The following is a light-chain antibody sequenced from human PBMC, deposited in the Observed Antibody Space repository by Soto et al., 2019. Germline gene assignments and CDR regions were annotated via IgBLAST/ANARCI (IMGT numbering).Light chain of an antibody. CDR1: SSDVGGYNY. CDR2: DVS. CDR3: SSYTSSSTC. Sequence: QSALTQPASVSGSPGQSITISCTGTSSDVGGYNYVSWYQQHPGKAPKLMIYDVSNRPSGVSNRFSGSKSGNTASLTISGLQAEDEADYSCSSYTSSSTCFGTGTKVTVL. J-gene: IGLJ1*01. V-gene: IGLV2-14*01.